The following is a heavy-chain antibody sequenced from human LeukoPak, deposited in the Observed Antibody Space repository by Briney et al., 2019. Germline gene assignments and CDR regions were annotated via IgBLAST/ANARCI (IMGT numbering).Heavy chain of an antibody. Sequence: GGSLRLSCAASGFTVSSSYMSWVRQAPGKGLEWVSYISSSGTTIYYADSVKGRFTISRDNSRNSLYLQMNRLRAEDTAVYYCARDPADSGSSSWGQGALVTVSS. J-gene: IGHJ4*02. CDR3: ARDPADSGSSS. V-gene: IGHV3-11*04. CDR2: ISSSGTTI. D-gene: IGHD1-26*01. CDR1: GFTVSSSY.